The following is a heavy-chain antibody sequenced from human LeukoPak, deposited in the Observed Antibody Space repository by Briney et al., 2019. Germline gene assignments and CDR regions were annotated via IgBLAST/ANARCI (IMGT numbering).Heavy chain of an antibody. CDR1: GFTFDDYA. J-gene: IGHJ3*01. CDR3: AQPTIPA. D-gene: IGHD5-12*01. Sequence: GGSLRLSCAASGFTFDDYAMHWVRQAPGKGLEWVSGISWNSGSIGYADSVKGRFTISRDNAKNTLYLQMNSLRAEDTAVYYCAQPTIPAWGQGTMVTVSS. CDR2: ISWNSGSI. V-gene: IGHV3-9*01.